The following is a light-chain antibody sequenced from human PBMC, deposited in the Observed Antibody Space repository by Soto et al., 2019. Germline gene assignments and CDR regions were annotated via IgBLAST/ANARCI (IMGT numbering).Light chain of an antibody. CDR2: GAS. CDR3: QHYGSSPFN. CDR1: QSVTNNY. Sequence: EIVLTQSAGTLSLSPGGRATLSCRASQSVTNNYLAWFQQKPGQAPRLLMYGASSRAISIPHRFSGSGSGTDFTLTISRLEPEDFAVYYCQHYGSSPFNFGGGTKVDIK. J-gene: IGKJ4*01. V-gene: IGKV3-20*01.